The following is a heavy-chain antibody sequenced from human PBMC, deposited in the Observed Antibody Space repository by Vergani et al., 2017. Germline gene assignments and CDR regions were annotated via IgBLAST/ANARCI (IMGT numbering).Heavy chain of an antibody. D-gene: IGHD4-17*01. CDR1: GFTFSDYY. J-gene: IGHJ2*01. CDR2: ISSSSSYI. CDR3: AGALRWYFDL. V-gene: IGHV3-11*06. Sequence: VQLVESGGVVVQPGGSLRLSCAASGFTFSDYYMSWIRQAPGKGLEWVSSISSSSSYIYYADSVKGRFTISRDNAKNSLYLQMNSLRAEDTAVYYCAGALRWYFDLWGRGTLVTVSS.